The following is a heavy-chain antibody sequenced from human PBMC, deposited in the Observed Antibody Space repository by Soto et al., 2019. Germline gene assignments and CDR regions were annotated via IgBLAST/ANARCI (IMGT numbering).Heavy chain of an antibody. V-gene: IGHV4-34*01. CDR1: GGSFSGYY. J-gene: IGHJ2*01. D-gene: IGHD3-9*01. Sequence: QVQLQQWGAGLLKPSETLSLTCAVYGGSFSGYYWSWIRQPPGKGLEWIGEINHSGSTNYNPSLKSRVTISVDTSKYQDSLKLSSVTDADTAVYYCARAPFDYPELWYFDLWGRGTLVTVSS. CDR3: ARAPFDYPELWYFDL. CDR2: INHSGST.